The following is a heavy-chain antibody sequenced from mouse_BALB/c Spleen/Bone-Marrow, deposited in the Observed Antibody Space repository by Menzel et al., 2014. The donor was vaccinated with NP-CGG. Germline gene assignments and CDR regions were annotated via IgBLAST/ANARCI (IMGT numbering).Heavy chain of an antibody. Sequence: VQLQESGPGLVAPSQSLSITCTVSGFSLTSYGVHWVRQPPGKGLEWLGVKWAGGTTSYNSALMSRLSIGRDNSKSQVFLKMNSLQTDDTAIYYCARTGTKDYFDFWGQGATLTVSS. V-gene: IGHV2-9*02. CDR2: KWAGGTT. CDR1: GFSLTSYG. D-gene: IGHD4-1*01. J-gene: IGHJ2*01. CDR3: ARTGTKDYFDF.